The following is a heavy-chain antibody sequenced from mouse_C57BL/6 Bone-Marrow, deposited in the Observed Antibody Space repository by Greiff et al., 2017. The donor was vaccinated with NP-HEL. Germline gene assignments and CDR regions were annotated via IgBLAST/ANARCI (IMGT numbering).Heavy chain of an antibody. Sequence: QVQLQQPGAELVMPGASVKLSCKASGYTFTSYWMHWVKQRPGQGLEWIGELDPSDSYTNYNQQFKGKSTLTVDKSSSTSYMQLSSLTSEDSAVYYCAREGTVAWFAYWGQGTLVTVSA. D-gene: IGHD4-1*01. J-gene: IGHJ3*01. CDR3: AREGTVAWFAY. CDR2: LDPSDSYT. V-gene: IGHV1-69*01. CDR1: GYTFTSYW.